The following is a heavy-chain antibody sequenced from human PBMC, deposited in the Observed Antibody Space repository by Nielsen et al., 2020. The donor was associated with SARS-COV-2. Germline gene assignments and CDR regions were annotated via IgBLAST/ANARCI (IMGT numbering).Heavy chain of an antibody. V-gene: IGHV4-31*11. D-gene: IGHD5-18*01. Sequence: SETLSLTCAVYGGSLSDYYWSWIRQHPGKGLEWIGYISYSGSTYYNPSLKSRIAISVDTSKNQFSLRLSSVTAADTAVYYCARYVDTTMVYALDVWGQGTTVTVSS. CDR1: GGSLSDYY. CDR2: ISYSGST. J-gene: IGHJ6*02. CDR3: ARYVDTTMVYALDV.